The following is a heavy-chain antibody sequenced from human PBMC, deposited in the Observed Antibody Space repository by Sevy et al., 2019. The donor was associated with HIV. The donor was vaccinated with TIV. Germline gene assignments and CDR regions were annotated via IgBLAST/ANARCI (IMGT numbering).Heavy chain of an antibody. V-gene: IGHV3-23*01. D-gene: IGHD6-13*01. CDR2: ISGSGGST. Sequence: GGSLRLSCAASGFTFSSYAMSWVRQAPGEGLKWVSAISGSGGSTYYADSVKGRFTISRDNSKNTLYLQMNSLRAEDTAVYYCAKVEAARTWYFDLWGRGTLVTVSS. J-gene: IGHJ2*01. CDR3: AKVEAARTWYFDL. CDR1: GFTFSSYA.